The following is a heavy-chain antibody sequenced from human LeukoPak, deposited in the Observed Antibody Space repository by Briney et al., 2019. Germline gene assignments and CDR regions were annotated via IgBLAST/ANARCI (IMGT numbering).Heavy chain of an antibody. CDR2: INHSGST. CDR1: GGSFSGYY. CDR3: ARGRGGSRGDYNWFDP. V-gene: IGHV4-34*01. D-gene: IGHD1-26*01. J-gene: IGHJ5*02. Sequence: SETLSLTCAVYGGSFSGYYWSWIRQPPGKGLEWIGEINHSGSTNYNPSLKSRVTISVDTSKNQFSLKLSSVTAVDTAVYYCARGRGGSRGDYNWFDPWGQGTLVTVSS.